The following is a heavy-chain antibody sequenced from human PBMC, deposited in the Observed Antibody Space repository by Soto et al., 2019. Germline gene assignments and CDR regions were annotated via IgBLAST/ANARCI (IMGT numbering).Heavy chain of an antibody. J-gene: IGHJ5*02. D-gene: IGHD1-1*01. CDR3: ARDMAFGTTIPVFDP. V-gene: IGHV1-69*08. CDR1: GGTFSSYT. Sequence: QVQLVQSGAEVKKPGSSVKVSCKASGGTFSSYTISWVRQAPGQGLEWMGRIIPILGIANYAQKFQGRVTITADKSTITAYMELSSLRSEDTAVYYCARDMAFGTTIPVFDPWGQGTLVTVSS. CDR2: IIPILGIA.